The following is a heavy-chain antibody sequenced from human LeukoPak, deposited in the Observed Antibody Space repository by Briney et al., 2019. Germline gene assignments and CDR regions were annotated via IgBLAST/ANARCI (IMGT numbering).Heavy chain of an antibody. J-gene: IGHJ4*02. CDR1: GFTFDDYA. D-gene: IGHD3-10*01. Sequence: GGSLRLSCAASGFTFDDYAMHWVRQAPGKGLEWVSGISWNSGSIGYADSVKGRFTISRDNAKNSLYLQMNSLRAEDTALYYCAKDIGAGSGSYYPIGYWGQGTLVTVSS. V-gene: IGHV3-9*01. CDR3: AKDIGAGSGSYYPIGY. CDR2: ISWNSGSI.